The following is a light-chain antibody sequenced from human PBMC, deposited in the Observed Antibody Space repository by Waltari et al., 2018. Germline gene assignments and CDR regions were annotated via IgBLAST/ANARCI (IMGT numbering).Light chain of an antibody. Sequence: DIVMTQSPLSLPVTPGEPASIPCRSSQSLLHSDGNNHRDWYLQKPGQSPQVLIYLGSNRASGVPDRFSGSGSGTDFTLKISRVEAEDVGVYYCMQALQTPVTFGGGTKVEI. CDR3: MQALQTPVT. J-gene: IGKJ4*01. CDR1: QSLLHSDGNNH. V-gene: IGKV2-28*01. CDR2: LGS.